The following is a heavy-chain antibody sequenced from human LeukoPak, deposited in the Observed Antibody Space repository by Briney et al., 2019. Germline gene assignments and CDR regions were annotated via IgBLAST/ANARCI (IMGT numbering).Heavy chain of an antibody. V-gene: IGHV5-51*01. CDR3: GSGYYYFDY. D-gene: IGHD3-22*01. Sequence: GESLKISCKGSVYSFTNYWIGWVRQMPGKGLEWMGIIYPGDSDIRYSPSFQGQVTISADKSISTAYLQWSSLKASDTAIYYCGSGYYYFDYWGQGTLVTVSS. CDR1: VYSFTNYW. J-gene: IGHJ4*02. CDR2: IYPGDSDI.